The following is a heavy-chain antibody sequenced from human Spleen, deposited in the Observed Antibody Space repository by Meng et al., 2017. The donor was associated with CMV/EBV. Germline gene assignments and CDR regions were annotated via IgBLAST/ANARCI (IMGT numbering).Heavy chain of an antibody. Sequence: KASGYSFTGYYIHWVRQAPGQGLESMGWINPNTSNTTYAEKFQGRVTMTRYTSISTAYMELSRLRFDDTAFYYCARVTRWELLRGADYWGPGTLVTVSS. CDR3: ARVTRWELLRGADY. V-gene: IGHV1-2*02. CDR1: GYSFTGYY. CDR2: INPNTSNT. J-gene: IGHJ4*02. D-gene: IGHD4-23*01.